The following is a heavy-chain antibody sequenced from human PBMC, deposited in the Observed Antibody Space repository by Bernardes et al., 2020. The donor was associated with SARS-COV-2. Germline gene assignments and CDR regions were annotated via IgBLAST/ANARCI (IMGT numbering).Heavy chain of an antibody. D-gene: IGHD3-3*01. CDR1: GFTFTSSA. Sequence: GSLKLSCTASGFTFTSSAMNWVRQAPWKGLEWVSALSGSGGSTYYADSVRGRFTISRDNSKNTLYLQMNSQRAEDTAVYYCAKREYYDFWSGPIDYWGQGTLVTVSS. CDR2: LSGSGGST. J-gene: IGHJ4*02. CDR3: AKREYYDFWSGPIDY. V-gene: IGHV3-23*01.